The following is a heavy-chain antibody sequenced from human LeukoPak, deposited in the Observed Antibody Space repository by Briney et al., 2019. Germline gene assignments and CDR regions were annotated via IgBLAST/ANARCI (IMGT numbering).Heavy chain of an antibody. CDR2: ISTSGNDI. D-gene: IGHD6-13*01. CDR1: GFTFSSYS. Sequence: AGGSLRLSCAGSGFTFSSYSMSWVRQAPGKGLEWVSSISTSGNDIYYADSLKGRFTISRDNAKNSLYLQMNSLRAEDTAVYYCARGSSSTYVVYEDDYWGQGTLVTVSS. V-gene: IGHV3-21*01. J-gene: IGHJ4*02. CDR3: ARGSSSTYVVYEDDY.